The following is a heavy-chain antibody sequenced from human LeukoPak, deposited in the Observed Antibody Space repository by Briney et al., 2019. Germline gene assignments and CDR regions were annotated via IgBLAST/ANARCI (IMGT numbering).Heavy chain of an antibody. CDR3: ARHVLYDGKFDY. Sequence: SETLSLTCTVSGGSISSSSHYWGWIRQPPGKGLEWIGSIYYSGSTNYNPSLKSRVTISVDTSKNQFSLKLSSVTAADTAVYYCARHVLYDGKFDYWGQGTLVTVSS. D-gene: IGHD3-22*01. J-gene: IGHJ4*02. V-gene: IGHV4-39*01. CDR1: GGSISSSSHY. CDR2: IYYSGST.